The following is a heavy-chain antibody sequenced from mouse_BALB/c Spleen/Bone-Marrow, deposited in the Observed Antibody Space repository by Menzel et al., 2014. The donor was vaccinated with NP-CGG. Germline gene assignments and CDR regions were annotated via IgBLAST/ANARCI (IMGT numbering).Heavy chain of an antibody. J-gene: IGHJ4*01. Sequence: EVKLMESGPELVKPGASVKVSCKASGYAFTRYNMYWVKQSHGKSLEWIGYIDPYSGGTNYNQKFKGKATLTVDKSSSTAYMHLNSLTSEDSAVYYCARELSRAMDYWGQGTSVTVSS. CDR3: ARELSRAMDY. V-gene: IGHV1S135*01. D-gene: IGHD2-12*01. CDR2: IDPYSGGT. CDR1: GYAFTRYN.